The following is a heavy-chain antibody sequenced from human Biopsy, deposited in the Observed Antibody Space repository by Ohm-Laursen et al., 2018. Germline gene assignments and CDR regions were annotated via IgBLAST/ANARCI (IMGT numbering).Heavy chain of an antibody. CDR1: GYTFTSYA. V-gene: IGHV1-8*01. D-gene: IGHD1-7*01. CDR3: GRAVRNQLLTDP. J-gene: IGHJ5*02. CDR2: LNSASGNS. Sequence: ASVKVSCKASGYTFTSYAITWVRQASGQGPEWIGWLNSASGNSNFGQKFRGRVTVTSDTSISTAYMELSGLTPDDTATYYCGRAVRNQLLTDPWGQGTLVTVTS.